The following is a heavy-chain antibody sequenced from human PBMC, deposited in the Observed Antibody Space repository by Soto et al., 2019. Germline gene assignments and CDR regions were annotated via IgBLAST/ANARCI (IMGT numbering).Heavy chain of an antibody. CDR2: IYYSGST. V-gene: IGHV4-31*03. J-gene: IGHJ5*02. CDR1: GGSISSGGYY. Sequence: SETLSLTCTVSGGSISSGGYYWSWIRQHPGKGLEWIGYIYYSGSTYYNPSLKSRVTISVDTSKNQFSLKLSSVTAADTAVYYCARKVEYGSGTPWFDPWGQGTLVTVSS. CDR3: ARKVEYGSGTPWFDP. D-gene: IGHD3-10*01.